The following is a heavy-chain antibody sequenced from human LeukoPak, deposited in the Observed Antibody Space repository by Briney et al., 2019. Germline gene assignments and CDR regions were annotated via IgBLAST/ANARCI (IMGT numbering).Heavy chain of an antibody. CDR1: GFSVSNYY. D-gene: IGHD2-21*02. V-gene: IGHV3-66*01. CDR2: MYTGGGR. J-gene: IGHJ4*02. Sequence: GGSLRLSCAASGFSVSNYYMSWVRQPPGKGLEWVSVMYTGGGRYYGDSVKGRFTISRDNSKNTVFLQMNSLRAEDTALYYCTRGQSYCGADCYSDWGQGTLVTVSS. CDR3: TRGQSYCGADCYSD.